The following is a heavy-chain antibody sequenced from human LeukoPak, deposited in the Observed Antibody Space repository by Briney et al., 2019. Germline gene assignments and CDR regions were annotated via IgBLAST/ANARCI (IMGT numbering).Heavy chain of an antibody. CDR2: IRYDGSNK. V-gene: IGHV3-30*02. J-gene: IGHJ4*02. Sequence: GGSLRLSCAASGFTFSSYGMHWVRQAPGKGLEWVAFIRYDGSNKYYADSVKSRFTISRDNSKNTLYLQMNSLRAEDTAVYYCAKWVVAAAKFDYWNQGTLVTVSS. CDR1: GFTFSSYG. CDR3: AKWVVAAAKFDY. D-gene: IGHD2-15*01.